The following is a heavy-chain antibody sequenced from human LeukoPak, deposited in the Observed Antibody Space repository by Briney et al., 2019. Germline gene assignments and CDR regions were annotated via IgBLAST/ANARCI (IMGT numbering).Heavy chain of an antibody. CDR2: ISGSGGST. D-gene: IGHD3-22*01. Sequence: GGSLRLSCAASGFTFSKFAMSWVRQAPGKGLEWVSGISGSGGSTYYADSVKGRFTISRDNSKNTLYLQMNSLRAEDTAVYYCAKVPLDYYDSSGYYSGYWGQGTLVTVSS. CDR3: AKVPLDYYDSSGYYSGY. CDR1: GFTFSKFA. J-gene: IGHJ4*02. V-gene: IGHV3-23*01.